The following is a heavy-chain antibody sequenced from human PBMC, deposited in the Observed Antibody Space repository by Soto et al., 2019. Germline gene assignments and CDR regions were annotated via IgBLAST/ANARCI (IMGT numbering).Heavy chain of an antibody. J-gene: IGHJ5*02. CDR2: IDPSDSQT. Sequence: GESLKISCKGSGYSFAGYWITWVRQKPGKGLEWMGRIDPSDSQTYYSPSFQGQVTISADKSISTAYLQWSSLKASDTAMYYCARGAVIAARGWFDPWGQGTLVTVSS. CDR3: ARGAVIAARGWFDP. D-gene: IGHD6-13*01. V-gene: IGHV5-10-1*04. CDR1: GYSFAGYW.